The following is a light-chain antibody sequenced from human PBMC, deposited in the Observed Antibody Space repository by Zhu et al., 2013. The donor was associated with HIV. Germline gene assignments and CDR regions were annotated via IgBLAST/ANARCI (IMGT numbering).Light chain of an antibody. J-gene: IGKJ1*01. CDR2: FTS. CDR1: ESFGGD. CDR3: LQSSTWPWT. Sequence: EIVMTQSPATLSVSPGETATLSCKASESFGGDIVWLQQKFGQAPQLLIYFTSTRATGVPARFSGSGSGTDFTLTIRSLQSDDVALYYCLQSSTWPWTFGQGTKVEFK. V-gene: IGKV3-15*01.